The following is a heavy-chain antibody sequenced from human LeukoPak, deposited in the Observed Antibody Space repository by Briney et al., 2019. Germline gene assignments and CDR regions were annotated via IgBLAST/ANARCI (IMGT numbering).Heavy chain of an antibody. V-gene: IGHV1-46*01. Sequence: SSVKVSCMASGYIFTSYNMYWVRQAPGQGLEWMGIINSSGGSTNYAQKFQGRVTMTRDTSTSTVYMELSSLRSEDTAVYYCARFAVHRRLTVAGQFGLDYWGQGTLVTVSS. J-gene: IGHJ4*02. CDR2: INSSGGST. CDR3: ARFAVHRRLTVAGQFGLDY. CDR1: GYIFTSYN. D-gene: IGHD6-19*01.